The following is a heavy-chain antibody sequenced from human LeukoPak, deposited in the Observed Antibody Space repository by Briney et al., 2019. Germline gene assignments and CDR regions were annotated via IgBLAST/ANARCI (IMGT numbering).Heavy chain of an antibody. CDR1: GYTFTDYF. Sequence: ASVKVSCKASGYTFTDYFIHWVRLAPGQGLEWMGRINSNSGGTEFAQRFQGRVTMTRDTSINTAYMELSRLRSDDTAVYYCARDLSSTANWEFDCWGQGTLVTVSS. V-gene: IGHV1-2*06. CDR3: ARDLSSTANWEFDC. CDR2: INSNSGGT. J-gene: IGHJ4*02. D-gene: IGHD7-27*01.